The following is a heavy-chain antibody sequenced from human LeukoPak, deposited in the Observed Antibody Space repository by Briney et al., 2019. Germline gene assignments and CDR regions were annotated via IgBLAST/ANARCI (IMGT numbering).Heavy chain of an antibody. CDR1: GGSISSSRYY. J-gene: IGHJ5*02. Sequence: SETLSLICTVSGGSISSSRYYWGWIRQPPGKGLEWIGSIYYSGRTYYNPSLKSRVTISVDTSKNQFSLRLSSVTAADTAVYYCAALDTHFDPWGQGNLVTVSS. CDR2: IYYSGRT. CDR3: AALDTHFDP. V-gene: IGHV4-39*01.